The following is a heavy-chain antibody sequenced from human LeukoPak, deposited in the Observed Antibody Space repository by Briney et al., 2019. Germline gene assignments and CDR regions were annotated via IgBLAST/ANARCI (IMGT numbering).Heavy chain of an antibody. CDR1: GFTFSSYG. CDR3: AKVFCLVRYCSGGSCCAPDY. J-gene: IGHJ4*02. D-gene: IGHD2-15*01. Sequence: PGGSLRLSCAASGFTFSSYGMHWVRQAPGKGLEWVAVIWYDGSNKYYADSVKGRFTISRDNSKNTLYLQMNSLRAEDTAVYYCAKVFCLVRYCSGGSCCAPDYWGQGTLVTVSS. V-gene: IGHV3-30*02. CDR2: IWYDGSNK.